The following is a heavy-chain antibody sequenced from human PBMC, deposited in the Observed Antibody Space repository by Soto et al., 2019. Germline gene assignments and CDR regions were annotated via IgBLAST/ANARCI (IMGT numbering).Heavy chain of an antibody. J-gene: IGHJ4*02. V-gene: IGHV1-69*18. CDR3: ARDPGIAVVGRGTSFEH. Sequence: QVQLVQSGAEVKKPGSSVKVSCKASGDTFRNYAFTWVRQAPGQGLEWMGTIIPLFSTRYAQKFQGRVTMTADESTSTVYMDLSSLKSDDTAVYYCARDPGIAVVGRGTSFEHWGQGTLVTVCS. CDR1: GDTFRNYA. CDR2: IIPLFST. D-gene: IGHD6-19*01.